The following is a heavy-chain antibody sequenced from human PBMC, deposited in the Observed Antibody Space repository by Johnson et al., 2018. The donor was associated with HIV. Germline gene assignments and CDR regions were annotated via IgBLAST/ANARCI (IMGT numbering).Heavy chain of an antibody. Sequence: QMLLVESGGGLVKPGGSLRLSCSAFGFTFFDYYMSWFRQAPGKGLEWVSYISSSGSTIYYAASVKGRFTIPRDNAKNPLYLKMKSLRAEDTAVYYCARRFFPGITVALDAFDIWGQGTMVTVSA. D-gene: IGHD6-19*01. CDR2: ISSSGSTI. V-gene: IGHV3-11*04. J-gene: IGHJ3*02. CDR1: GFTFFDYY. CDR3: ARRFFPGITVALDAFDI.